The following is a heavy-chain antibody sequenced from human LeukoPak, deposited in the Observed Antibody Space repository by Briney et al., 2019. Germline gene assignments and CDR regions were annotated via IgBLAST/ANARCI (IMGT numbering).Heavy chain of an antibody. V-gene: IGHV3-30*09. CDR3: ARVDWEGSGSYYFDY. D-gene: IGHD1-26*01. CDR2: ISYDGSNK. J-gene: IGHJ4*02. Sequence: GGSLRLSCAASGFTFSNYAIHWVRQAPGKGLEWVAGISYDGSNKYYADSVKGRFAISRDNSKNTLFLQMNNLRAEDTAVYYCARVDWEGSGSYYFDYWGQGTLVTVSS. CDR1: GFTFSNYA.